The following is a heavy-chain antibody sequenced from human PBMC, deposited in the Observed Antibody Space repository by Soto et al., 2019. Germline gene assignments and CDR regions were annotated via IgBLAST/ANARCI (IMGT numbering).Heavy chain of an antibody. CDR2: IIPIFGTA. D-gene: IGHD6-19*01. Sequence: QVQLVQSGAEVKKPGASVKVSCKASGGTFSSYAISWVRQAPGQGLEWMGGIIPIFGTANYAQKFQGRVTITADESTSTAYMELSSLRSEDTAVYYCAWLVRHRRDNNWFDPWGQGTLVTVSS. CDR1: GGTFSSYA. CDR3: AWLVRHRRDNNWFDP. J-gene: IGHJ5*02. V-gene: IGHV1-69*01.